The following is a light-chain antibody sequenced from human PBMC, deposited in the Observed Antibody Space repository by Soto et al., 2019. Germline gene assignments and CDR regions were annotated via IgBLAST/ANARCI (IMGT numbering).Light chain of an antibody. V-gene: IGKV3D-20*02. J-gene: IGKJ5*01. Sequence: EIVLTQSPGTLSLSPGERATLSCSASQSVSNNYLAWYQQKPGQAPRLLIYGASNRATGIPDRFSGSGSGTDFTLTISRLEPEDFAVYYCQQRSNWPPFTFGQGTRLEIK. CDR1: QSVSNNY. CDR2: GAS. CDR3: QQRSNWPPFT.